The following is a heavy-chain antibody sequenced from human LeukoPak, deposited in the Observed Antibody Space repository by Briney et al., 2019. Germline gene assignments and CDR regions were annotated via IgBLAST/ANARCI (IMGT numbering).Heavy chain of an antibody. CDR2: IRFDGSAK. CDR1: EFTFSDLG. D-gene: IGHD4-23*01. J-gene: IGHJ4*02. V-gene: IGHV3-30*02. Sequence: SGGSLRLSCAASEFTFSDLGMHWVRQTPGKGLEWLAFIRFDGSAKFYADSVKGRFSISRDNSRNTLFLQMNSLRIEDTAVYHCAKDDGGYYWGQGTLVTVSS. CDR3: AKDDGGYY.